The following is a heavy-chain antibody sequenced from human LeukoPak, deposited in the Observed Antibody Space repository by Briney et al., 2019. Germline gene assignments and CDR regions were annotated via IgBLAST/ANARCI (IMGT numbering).Heavy chain of an antibody. CDR1: GFNVSLNY. CDR3: ARAHYYDYSYGMDV. Sequence: PGGSLRLSCAASGFNVSLNYMTWVRQAPGRGLEWVSFISRGGSAYYADSVKGRFTISRDNSKNTLLLQMNSLRAEDTAVYLCARAHYYDYSYGMDVWGQGTAVTVSS. V-gene: IGHV3-66*01. CDR2: ISRGGSA. J-gene: IGHJ6*02. D-gene: IGHD3-22*01.